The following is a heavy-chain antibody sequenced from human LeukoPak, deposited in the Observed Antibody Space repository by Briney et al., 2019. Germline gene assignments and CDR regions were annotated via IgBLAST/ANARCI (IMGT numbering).Heavy chain of an antibody. CDR3: ARGYSYGGYYMDV. Sequence: EASVKVSCKASGYTFTSYGISWVRQAPGQGLEWMGWINPNSGGTNYAQKFQGRVTMTRDTSISTAYMELSRLRSDDTAVYYCARGYSYGGYYMDVWGKGTTVTISS. D-gene: IGHD5-18*01. J-gene: IGHJ6*03. CDR2: INPNSGGT. CDR1: GYTFTSYG. V-gene: IGHV1-2*02.